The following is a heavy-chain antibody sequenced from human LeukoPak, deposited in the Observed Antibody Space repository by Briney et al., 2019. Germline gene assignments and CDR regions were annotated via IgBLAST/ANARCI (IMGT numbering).Heavy chain of an antibody. J-gene: IGHJ4*02. D-gene: IGHD3-10*01. CDR1: GGTFSSYA. CDR3: ARDRDYYYGSGSYFYY. V-gene: IGHV1-69*06. Sequence: GASVKVSCKASGGTFSSYALNWVRQAPGQGLEWMGEIIPMYDKTNYAQKFHGRVTITADKSTSTAYMELTSLRSDDTAVYYCARDRDYYYGSGSYFYYWGQGTPVTVSS. CDR2: IIPMYDKT.